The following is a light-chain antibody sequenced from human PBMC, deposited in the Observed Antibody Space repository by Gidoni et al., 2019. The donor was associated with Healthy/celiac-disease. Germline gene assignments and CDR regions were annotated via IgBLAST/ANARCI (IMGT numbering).Light chain of an antibody. CDR1: KSVSSS. CDR3: QQRSNWPLT. CDR2: DAS. Sequence: EIVLTQSPATLSLSPGERATLSCRASKSVSSSLAWYQPKPGQAPRLLIYDASNRATGIPARFSGSWSATHFTLTISSLEPDDFAVYYCQQRSNWPLTFGGGTKVEIK. J-gene: IGKJ4*01. V-gene: IGKV3-11*01.